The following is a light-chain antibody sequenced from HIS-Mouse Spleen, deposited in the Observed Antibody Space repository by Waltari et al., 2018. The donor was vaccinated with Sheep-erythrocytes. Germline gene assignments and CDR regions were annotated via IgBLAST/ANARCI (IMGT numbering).Light chain of an antibody. CDR2: EVS. CDR3: SSYAGSNNWV. Sequence: QSALTQPPSASGSPGQSVTISCTGTSSDVGGYNYSSWYQQHPGKAPKLMIYEVSKRPSWVPDRFSGAKSGNTASLTVSGLQAEDEADYYCSSYAGSNNWVFGGGTKLTVL. J-gene: IGLJ3*02. V-gene: IGLV2-8*01. CDR1: SSDVGGYNY.